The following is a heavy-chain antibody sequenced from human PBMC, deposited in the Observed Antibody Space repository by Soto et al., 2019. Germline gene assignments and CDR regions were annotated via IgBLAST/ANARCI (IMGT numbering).Heavy chain of an antibody. D-gene: IGHD5-18*01. CDR2: IKTDESIT. Sequence: EVQLVESGGGLVQPGGSLRLSCAASGFTFSSYWLHWVRQAPGKGLVWVSRIKTDESITDYADSVKGRFTISRDNAKDTLYLQMNSLSAEDTAVYYCAKREGNTYGLFHWGQGTLVTVSS. CDR1: GFTFSSYW. J-gene: IGHJ4*02. V-gene: IGHV3-74*01. CDR3: AKREGNTYGLFH.